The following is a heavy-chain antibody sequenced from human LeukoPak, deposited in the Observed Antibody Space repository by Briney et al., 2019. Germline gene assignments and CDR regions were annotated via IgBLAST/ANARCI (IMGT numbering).Heavy chain of an antibody. J-gene: IGHJ1*01. CDR3: ARDPGYCDSSGIGFQH. Sequence: GASVKVSCKASGYTFTSYYMHWVRQAPGQGLEWMGIINPSGGSTSYAQKFQGRVTMTRDTSTSTVYMELSSLRSEDTAVYYCARDPGYCDSSGIGFQHWGQGTLVTVSS. D-gene: IGHD3-22*01. CDR2: INPSGGST. V-gene: IGHV1-46*01. CDR1: GYTFTSYY.